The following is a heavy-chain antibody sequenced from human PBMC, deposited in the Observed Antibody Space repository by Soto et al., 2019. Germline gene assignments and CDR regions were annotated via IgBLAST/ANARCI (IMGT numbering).Heavy chain of an antibody. CDR1: GGSISSSY. Sequence: SETLSLTCTVSGGSISSSYWSWIRQPPGKGLEWIGYVFYTGSTNYNPFLKSRVTISIDTSKSQFSLKLSSVTAADTAVYYCARHPIRHYYILSGQTVDPEHNWIDPWGQGSLVTVSS. V-gene: IGHV4-59*08. CDR2: VFYTGST. D-gene: IGHD3-9*01. J-gene: IGHJ5*02. CDR3: ARHPIRHYYILSGQTVDPEHNWIDP.